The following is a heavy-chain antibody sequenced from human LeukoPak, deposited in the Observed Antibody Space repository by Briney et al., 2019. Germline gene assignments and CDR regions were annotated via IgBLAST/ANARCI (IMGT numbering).Heavy chain of an antibody. D-gene: IGHD3-16*01. CDR3: ARLRLGDGGDY. Sequence: TGGSLRLSCAASGFTFSTYSMNWVRQAPGKGLEWVSYISGSSSTVYYADSVKGRFTISRDNANNSLYLQMNSLRAEDTAVYYCARLRLGDGGDYWGQGTLVTVSS. V-gene: IGHV3-48*01. J-gene: IGHJ4*02. CDR1: GFTFSTYS. CDR2: ISGSSSTV.